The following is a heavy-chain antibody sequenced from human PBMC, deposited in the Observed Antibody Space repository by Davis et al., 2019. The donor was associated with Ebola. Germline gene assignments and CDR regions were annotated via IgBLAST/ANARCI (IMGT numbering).Heavy chain of an antibody. J-gene: IGHJ4*02. CDR1: GGSISSYY. V-gene: IGHV4-4*09. CDR2: IYSSGST. D-gene: IGHD5-12*01. Sequence: SETLSLTCTVSGGSISSYYWSWIRQPPGKGLEWIGYIYSSGSTTYNPSLKSRLTISVDTSRNQFSLRLTSVTAADAAVYFCARGGYLKLDHFDYWGQGALVTVSS. CDR3: ARGGYLKLDHFDY.